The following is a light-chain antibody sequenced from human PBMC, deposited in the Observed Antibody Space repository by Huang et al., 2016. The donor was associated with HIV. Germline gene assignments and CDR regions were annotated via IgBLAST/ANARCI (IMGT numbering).Light chain of an antibody. Sequence: EIIMTQSPAPLSLSPGEGASLSCRANQSVATNLAWYLHRPGQSPRILIFGASTRASGLPGRFSGSGSGTHFTLTVSGLQSEDFAVYYCQQYHNWPYTFGQGTKLEI. J-gene: IGKJ2*01. CDR2: GAS. CDR1: QSVATN. CDR3: QQYHNWPYT. V-gene: IGKV3-15*01.